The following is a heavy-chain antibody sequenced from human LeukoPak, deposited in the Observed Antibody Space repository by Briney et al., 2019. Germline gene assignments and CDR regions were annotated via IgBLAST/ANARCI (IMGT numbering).Heavy chain of an antibody. J-gene: IGHJ3*02. Sequence: GGSLRLSCAASGFTFSSYWMSWVRQAPGKGLEWVANIKQDGSEKYYVDSVKGRFTISRDNAKNSLYLQMNSLRAEDTAVYYCARDIVTMVRGVIRFTHAFDIWGQGTMVTVSS. V-gene: IGHV3-7*01. CDR3: ARDIVTMVRGVIRFTHAFDI. CDR1: GFTFSSYW. CDR2: IKQDGSEK. D-gene: IGHD3-10*01.